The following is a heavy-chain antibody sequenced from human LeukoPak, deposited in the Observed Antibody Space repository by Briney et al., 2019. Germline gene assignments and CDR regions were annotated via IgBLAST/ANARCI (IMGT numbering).Heavy chain of an antibody. Sequence: GGSLRLSCAASGFTFSSYGMHRVRQAPGKGLEWVAVISYDGSNKYYADSVKGRFTISRDNSKNTLYLQMNSLRAEDTAVYYCAKARSWDYAYYFDYWGQGTLVTVSS. CDR3: AKARSWDYAYYFDY. CDR1: GFTFSSYG. D-gene: IGHD1-7*01. J-gene: IGHJ4*02. CDR2: ISYDGSNK. V-gene: IGHV3-30*18.